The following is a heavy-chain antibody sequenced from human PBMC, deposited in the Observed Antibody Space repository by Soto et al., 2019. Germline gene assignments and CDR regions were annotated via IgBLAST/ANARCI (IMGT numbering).Heavy chain of an antibody. V-gene: IGHV3-74*01. CDR2: INTDGRET. D-gene: IGHD2-21*01. CDR1: GFIFSNYW. CDR3: ARDGEGY. J-gene: IGHJ4*02. Sequence: GGSLRLSCAASGFIFSNYWMHWVRQVPGEGLVWVSRINTDGRETNYADSVKGRFTVSRDNAKNTQFLQMNSLRVEDTAVYYCARDGEGYWGQGTLVTVSS.